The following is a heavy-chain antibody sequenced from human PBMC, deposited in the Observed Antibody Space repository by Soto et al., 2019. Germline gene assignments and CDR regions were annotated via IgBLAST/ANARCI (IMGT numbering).Heavy chain of an antibody. D-gene: IGHD3-10*01. CDR3: ARENTMVRGVIDY. Sequence: GGSLRLSCAASGFTFSSYSMNWVRQAPGKGLEWVSSISSSSSYIYYADSVKGRFTISRDNAKNSLYLQMNSLRAEDTAVYYCARENTMVRGVIDYWGQGTLFTVSS. CDR1: GFTFSSYS. V-gene: IGHV3-21*01. CDR2: ISSSSSYI. J-gene: IGHJ4*02.